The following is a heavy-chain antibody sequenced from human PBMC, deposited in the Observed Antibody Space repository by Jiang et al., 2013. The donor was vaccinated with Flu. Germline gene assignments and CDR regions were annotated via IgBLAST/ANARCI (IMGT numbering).Heavy chain of an antibody. D-gene: IGHD3-3*01. CDR3: AKGSTADFWSGYFMYYFDY. J-gene: IGHJ4*02. V-gene: IGHV3-23*04. CDR2: IGGRSDDT. CDR1: GFTFSNYA. Sequence: VQLVESGGGLVQPGGSLRLSCAVSGFTFSNYAMIWVRQAPGKGLEWVSRIGGRSDDTYYADSVKGRFTISRDNYKSTLYLVMNSLRADDTAVYYCAKGSTADFWSGYFMYYFDYWGQGTLVTVSS.